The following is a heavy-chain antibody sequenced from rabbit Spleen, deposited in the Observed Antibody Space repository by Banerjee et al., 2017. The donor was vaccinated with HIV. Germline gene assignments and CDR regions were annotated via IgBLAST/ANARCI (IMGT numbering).Heavy chain of an antibody. V-gene: IGHV1S45*01. Sequence: QEQLVESRGDLVKPGVSLTLTCTASGFSFSSSYYTCWVRQAPGKGLECIACIYADSSGSTWYASWAKGRFTISKTSSTTVTLQMTSLTAADTATYFCARDLVAAIGWNFNLWGPGTLVTVS. CDR1: GFSFSSSYY. CDR3: ARDLVAAIGWNFNL. J-gene: IGHJ4*01. D-gene: IGHD5-1*01. CDR2: IYADSSGST.